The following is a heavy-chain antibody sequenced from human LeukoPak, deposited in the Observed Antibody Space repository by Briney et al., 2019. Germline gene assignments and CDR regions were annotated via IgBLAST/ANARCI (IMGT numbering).Heavy chain of an antibody. CDR3: ATGGPTMVVTAMPYYYYYYGMDV. J-gene: IGHJ6*02. Sequence: GASVMLSCKASGYTFTNYAIHWVRQAPGQGLEWMGWINPNSGGTNYAQKFQGWVTMTRDTSISTAYMELNRLRSDDTAVYYCATGGPTMVVTAMPYYYYYYGMDVWGQGTTVTVSS. D-gene: IGHD2-21*02. V-gene: IGHV1-2*04. CDR2: INPNSGGT. CDR1: GYTFTNYA.